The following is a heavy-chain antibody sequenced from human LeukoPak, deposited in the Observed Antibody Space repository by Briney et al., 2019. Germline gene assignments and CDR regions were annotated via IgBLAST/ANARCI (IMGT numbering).Heavy chain of an antibody. CDR1: DDSISDYY. CDR3: ARAGQGYCTSASCYLSLDY. D-gene: IGHD2-2*01. V-gene: IGHV4-59*12. CDR2: FHNSGTS. Sequence: SETLSLTCTVSDDSISDYYRGWIRQPPGKGLEWIGYFHNSGTSTYNPSLKSRVTISADTSKNQFSLNLISVTAADTAVYYCARAGQGYCTSASCYLSLDYWGQGTLVTVSS. J-gene: IGHJ4*02.